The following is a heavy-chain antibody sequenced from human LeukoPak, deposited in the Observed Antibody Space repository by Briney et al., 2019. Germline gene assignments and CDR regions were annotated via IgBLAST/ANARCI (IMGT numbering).Heavy chain of an antibody. CDR1: GFTFSSYA. D-gene: IGHD3-3*01. Sequence: GGSLRLSCAASGFTFSSYAMSWVRQAPGKGLEWVSAISGSGGSTYYADSVKGRFTISRDNSKNTLYLQMNSLRAEDTAVYYCAKTGEYDYDFWSSSILAFDIWGQGTMVTVSS. J-gene: IGHJ3*02. CDR3: AKTGEYDYDFWSSSILAFDI. V-gene: IGHV3-23*01. CDR2: ISGSGGST.